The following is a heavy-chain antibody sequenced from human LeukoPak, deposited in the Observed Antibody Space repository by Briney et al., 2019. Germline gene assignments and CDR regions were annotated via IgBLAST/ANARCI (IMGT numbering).Heavy chain of an antibody. Sequence: GESLKISCKGSGYSFTNYWIGWVRQMPGEGLEWMGIIYPGDSDTTYSPSFQGQVTISADKSISTAYLQWSSLKASDTAMYYCARRATGDSFDYWGQGTLVTVSS. CDR3: ARRATGDSFDY. CDR1: GYSFTNYW. CDR2: IYPGDSDT. V-gene: IGHV5-51*01. D-gene: IGHD7-27*01. J-gene: IGHJ4*02.